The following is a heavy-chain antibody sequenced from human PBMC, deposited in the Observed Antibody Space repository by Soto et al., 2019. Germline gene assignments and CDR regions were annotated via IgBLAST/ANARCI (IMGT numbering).Heavy chain of an antibody. V-gene: IGHV3-74*01. Sequence: LRLSCTASGFTFNTHWMHWVRQAPGKGLVWVSRIYFDGITTNYADSVKGRLTVSRDNAKNTVYLHVNTLRDEDTAVYYCARGGAMGVDYWGQGTMVTVYS. CDR3: ARGGAMGVDY. CDR1: GFTFNTHW. CDR2: IYFDGITT. J-gene: IGHJ4*02. D-gene: IGHD1-26*01.